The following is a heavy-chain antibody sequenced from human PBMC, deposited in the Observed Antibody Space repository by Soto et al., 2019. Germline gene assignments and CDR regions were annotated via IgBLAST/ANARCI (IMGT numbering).Heavy chain of an antibody. CDR2: IYYSGST. CDR1: GGSISSSSYY. D-gene: IGHD3-22*01. V-gene: IGHV4-39*01. CDR3: ARHYRHYYDSSGRAEYFQH. J-gene: IGHJ1*01. Sequence: SETLSLTCTVSGGSISSSSYYWGWIRQPPTKGLEWIGSIYYSGSTYYRPSLKSRVTMSVDTSKNQFSLKLSSVTAADTAVYYCARHYRHYYDSSGRAEYFQHWGQGTLVTVSS.